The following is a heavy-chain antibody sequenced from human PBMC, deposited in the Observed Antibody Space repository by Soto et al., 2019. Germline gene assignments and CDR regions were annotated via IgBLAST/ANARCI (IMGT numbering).Heavy chain of an antibody. CDR2: IDGSGGIT. V-gene: IGHV3-23*01. CDR3: VKNSGWFNT. D-gene: IGHD3-10*01. CDR1: GFTFGTTD. J-gene: IGHJ5*02. Sequence: QLLQSGGGLVQPGGSLTLSCAASGFTFGTTDMSWVRQAPGEGLEWVSTIDGSGGITYYADSVKGRFTISRDNSRNTVYLQVNSLSGDDTALYYCVKNSGWFNTWGQGALVTVSS.